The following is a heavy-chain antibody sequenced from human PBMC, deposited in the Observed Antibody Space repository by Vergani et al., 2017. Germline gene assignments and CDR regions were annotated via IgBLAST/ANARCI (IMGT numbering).Heavy chain of an antibody. J-gene: IGHJ6*03. V-gene: IGHV3-11*01. D-gene: IGHD1-26*01. CDR3: ARDPGGSYLDYYMDV. Sequence: QVHLVESGGGVVQPGRSLRLSCVVSGFTFSDYYMSWIRQAPGKGLEWVSYISSSGSTIYYADSVKGRFTISRDNAKNSLYLQMNSLRAEDTAVYYCARDPGGSYLDYYMDVWGKGTTVTVSS. CDR1: GFTFSDYY. CDR2: ISSSGSTI.